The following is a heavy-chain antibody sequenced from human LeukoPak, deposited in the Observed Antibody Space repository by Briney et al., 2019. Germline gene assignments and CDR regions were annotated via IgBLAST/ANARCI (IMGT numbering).Heavy chain of an antibody. D-gene: IGHD3-10*01. CDR1: GGSFSGYY. CDR2: INHSGST. Sequence: SETLSLTCAVYGGSFSGYYWSWIRQPPGKGLEWIGEINHSGSTNYNPSLKSRVTISVDTSKTQFSLKLSSVTAADTAVYYCARWLSVGSGFSEMWGRGTLVTVSS. CDR3: ARWLSVGSGFSEM. J-gene: IGHJ4*02. V-gene: IGHV4-34*01.